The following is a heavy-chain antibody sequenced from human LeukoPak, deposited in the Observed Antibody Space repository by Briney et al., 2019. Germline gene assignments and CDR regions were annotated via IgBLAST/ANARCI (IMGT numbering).Heavy chain of an antibody. D-gene: IGHD3-10*01. V-gene: IGHV4-59*01. Sequence: SETLSLTCTVSGGSISSYYWSWIRQPPGKGLEWIGCIYYSGSTNYIPSLRSRVTISVDTSKNQFSLKLSSVTAADTAVYYCARGSTYASGCFFDYWGQGTLVTVSS. J-gene: IGHJ4*02. CDR2: IYYSGST. CDR1: GGSISSYY. CDR3: ARGSTYASGCFFDY.